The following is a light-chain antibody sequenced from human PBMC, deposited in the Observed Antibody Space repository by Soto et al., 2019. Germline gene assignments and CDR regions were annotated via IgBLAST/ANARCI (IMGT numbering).Light chain of an antibody. V-gene: IGKV3-15*01. CDR2: GVS. CDR3: HHYSDWRA. J-gene: IGKJ1*01. CDR1: QKFGAN. Sequence: EIVLTQSPATLSLSPGERATLSCRASQKFGANLAWYQQKPGQAPRLLIFGVSTRAAGIPGRFSGSGSGVDFTLTISSLQSEDSAVYYRHHYSDWRAFGQGTKVEIK.